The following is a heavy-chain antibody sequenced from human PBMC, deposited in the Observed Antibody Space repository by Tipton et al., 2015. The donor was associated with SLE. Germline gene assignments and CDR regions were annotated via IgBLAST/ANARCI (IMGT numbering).Heavy chain of an antibody. CDR3: ARVRFNGNWEQGNRWFDP. CDR1: GDSVTSSTYF. J-gene: IGHJ5*02. D-gene: IGHD1-1*01. V-gene: IGHV4-39*07. CDR2: VYYSGST. Sequence: TLSLTCTVSGDSVTSSTYFWGWIRQPPGKGLEWIGNVYYSGSTSYNPSLKRRVTISLDTSKNQFSLKLTSVTAADTAVYYCARVRFNGNWEQGNRWFDPWSQGTLVTVSS.